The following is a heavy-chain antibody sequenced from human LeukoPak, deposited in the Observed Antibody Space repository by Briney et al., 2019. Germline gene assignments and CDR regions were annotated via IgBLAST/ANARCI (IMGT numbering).Heavy chain of an antibody. V-gene: IGHV1-2*02. CDR1: GYTFTGYY. CDR2: INPNSGGT. CDR3: ARDLGEGSGSIP. Sequence: ASVKVSCKASGYTFTGYYMHCVRQAPVQGLEWMGWINPNSGGTNYAQKFQGRVTMTRDTSISTAYMELSRLRSDDTAVYYCARDLGEGSGSIPWGQGTLVTVSS. J-gene: IGHJ5*02. D-gene: IGHD6-19*01.